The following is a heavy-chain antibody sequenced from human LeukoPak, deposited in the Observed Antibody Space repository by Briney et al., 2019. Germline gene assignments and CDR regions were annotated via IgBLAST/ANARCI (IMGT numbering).Heavy chain of an antibody. V-gene: IGHV4-39*07. Sequence: PSETLSLTCTVSGGSISSSSYYWGWIRQPPGKGLEWIGSIYYSGSTYYNPSLKSRVTISVDTSKNQFSLKLSSVTAADTAVYYCARVFCGSWYGGRQPSLDYWGQGTLVTVSS. CDR1: GGSISSSSYY. J-gene: IGHJ4*02. D-gene: IGHD6-13*01. CDR2: IYYSGST. CDR3: ARVFCGSWYGGRQPSLDY.